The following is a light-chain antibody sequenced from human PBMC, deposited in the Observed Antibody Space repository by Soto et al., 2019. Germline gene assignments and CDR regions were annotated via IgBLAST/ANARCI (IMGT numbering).Light chain of an antibody. V-gene: IGKV3-15*01. CDR3: QQYNNWPPYT. Sequence: EIVMTQSPATLSVSPGERATLSCRASQSVSSNLAWYQQKPVQAPRLLIYGASTRATGIPARFSGSGSGTEFTLTISSLQSEDFAVYYGQQYNNWPPYTFGQGTKLEIK. J-gene: IGKJ2*01. CDR1: QSVSSN. CDR2: GAS.